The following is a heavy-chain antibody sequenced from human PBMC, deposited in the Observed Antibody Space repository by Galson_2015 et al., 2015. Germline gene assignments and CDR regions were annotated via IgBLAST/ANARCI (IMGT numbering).Heavy chain of an antibody. J-gene: IGHJ4*02. CDR2: IYPADSDT. CDR1: GYSFNTHW. Sequence: QSGAEVKKPGDSLTISCTASGYSFNTHWIGWVRQMPGKGLEWMGIIYPADSDTRYSPSFRGRVTISADKSSNTAYVKWSSLEASDTAMYYCAVRVEGYKSNFDHWGLGTLVTVSS. D-gene: IGHD5-24*01. V-gene: IGHV5-51*03. CDR3: AVRVEGYKSNFDH.